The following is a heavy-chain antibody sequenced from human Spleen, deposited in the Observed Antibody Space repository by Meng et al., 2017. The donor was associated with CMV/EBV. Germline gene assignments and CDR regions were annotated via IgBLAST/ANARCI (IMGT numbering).Heavy chain of an antibody. J-gene: IGHJ4*02. Sequence: SLKISCAASGFTFDDYAMHWVRQAPGKGLEWVSGISWNSGSIGYADSVKGRFTISRDNAKNSLYLQMNSLRAEDTAVYYCARDRRNWNPGYFDYWGQGTLVTVSS. CDR3: ARDRRNWNPGYFDY. D-gene: IGHD1-1*01. CDR1: GFTFDDYA. CDR2: ISWNSGSI. V-gene: IGHV3-9*01.